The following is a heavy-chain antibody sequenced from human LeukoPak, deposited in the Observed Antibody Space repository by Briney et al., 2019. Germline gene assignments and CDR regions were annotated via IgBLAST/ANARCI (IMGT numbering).Heavy chain of an antibody. D-gene: IGHD3-16*01. V-gene: IGHV3-53*01. J-gene: IGHJ4*02. CDR1: GFSVSDNY. CDR2: IYTGGTT. CDR3: ARDWALAFDY. Sequence: GGSLRLSCAASGFSVSDNYMSWVRQAPGKGLEWVSLIYTGGTTNYADSVKGRFTISRDNSKNTVYLQMNSLRAEDTALYYCARDWALAFDYWGQGTLVTVSS.